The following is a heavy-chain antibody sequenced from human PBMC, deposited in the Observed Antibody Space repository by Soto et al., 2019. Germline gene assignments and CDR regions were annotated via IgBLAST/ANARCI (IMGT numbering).Heavy chain of an antibody. D-gene: IGHD5-18*01. CDR1: GFTFSSYW. V-gene: IGHV3-7*03. Sequence: EVQLVESGGGLVQPGGSLRLSCAASGFTFSSYWMSWVRQAPGKGLEWVANIKQEGSEKYYVDSVKGRFTISRDNAKNSLYLQMNSLRAEDTAVYYCARDSEGSYGYGPFDYWGQGTLVTVSS. CDR3: ARDSEGSYGYGPFDY. J-gene: IGHJ4*02. CDR2: IKQEGSEK.